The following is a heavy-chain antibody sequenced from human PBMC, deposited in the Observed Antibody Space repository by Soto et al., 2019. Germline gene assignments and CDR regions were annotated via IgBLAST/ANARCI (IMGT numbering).Heavy chain of an antibody. V-gene: IGHV3-23*01. Sequence: GGSLRRSSAASGFTFIGYGIYCVRLAPGKGLEWVSALSGSGDTTYYADSVRGRFSISRDNSKNTLYLQMSSLRGEDTAVYYCAKGTQFFYYYAMDVWGQGTTVTVSS. CDR3: AKGTQFFYYYAMDV. CDR1: GFTFIGYG. J-gene: IGHJ6*02. CDR2: LSGSGDTT.